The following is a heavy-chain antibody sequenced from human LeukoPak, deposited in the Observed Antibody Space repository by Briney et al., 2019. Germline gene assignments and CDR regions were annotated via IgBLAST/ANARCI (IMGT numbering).Heavy chain of an antibody. D-gene: IGHD3-22*01. CDR3: ARAYYYDSSGYYY. V-gene: IGHV3-21*01. CDR1: GSTFSSYS. J-gene: IGHJ4*02. CDR2: ISSSSSYI. Sequence: PGGSLRLSRAASGSTFSSYSMNWVRQAPGKGLEWVSSISSSSSYIYYADSVKGRFTISRDNAKNSLYLQMNSLRAEDTAVYYCARAYYYDSSGYYYWGQGTLVTVSS.